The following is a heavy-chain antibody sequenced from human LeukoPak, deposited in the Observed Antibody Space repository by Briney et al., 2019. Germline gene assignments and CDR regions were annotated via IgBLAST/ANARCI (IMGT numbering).Heavy chain of an antibody. CDR2: ISAYNGNT. CDR3: ARDISYYYDSCGYYFDY. J-gene: IGHJ4*02. Sequence: ASVKVSCKASGYTFTSYGTSWVRQAPGQGLEWMGWISAYNGNTNYAQKLQGRVTMTTDTSTSTAYMELRSLRSDDTAVYYCARDISYYYDSCGYYFDYWGQGTLVTVSS. V-gene: IGHV1-18*01. D-gene: IGHD3-22*01. CDR1: GYTFTSYG.